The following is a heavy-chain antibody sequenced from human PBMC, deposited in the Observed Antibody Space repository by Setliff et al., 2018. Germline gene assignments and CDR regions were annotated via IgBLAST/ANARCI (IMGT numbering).Heavy chain of an antibody. CDR1: GGSISSSSYY. CDR3: ATPYYYDSSGYYH. CDR2: IYYSGST. J-gene: IGHJ5*02. D-gene: IGHD3-22*01. V-gene: IGHV4-39*01. Sequence: PSETLSLTCTVSGGSISSSSYYWGWIRQPPGKGLEWIGSIYYSGSTYYNPSLKSRVTISVDTSKNQFSLKLSSVTAADTAVYYCATPYYYDSSGYYHWGQGTLGTVSS.